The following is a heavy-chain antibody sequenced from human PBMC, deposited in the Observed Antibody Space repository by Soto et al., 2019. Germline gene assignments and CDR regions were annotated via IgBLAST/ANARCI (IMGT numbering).Heavy chain of an antibody. CDR3: AKDPRTRDYWRGSYDTYSYCYYMAI. CDR1: GFSFSDDY. CDR2: ISSNGNTK. J-gene: IGHJ6*03. V-gene: IGHV3-11*01. D-gene: IGHD3-3*01. Sequence: QVQLVESGGGLVKPGGSLRPSCAASGFSFSDDYMSWIRQAPGKGLEWVSYISSNGNTKYYADSVKGRFIISRDNASNSLSPQLNGRRHEATAVYYCAKDPRTRDYWRGSYDTYSYCYYMAIWGKGTTVTVSS.